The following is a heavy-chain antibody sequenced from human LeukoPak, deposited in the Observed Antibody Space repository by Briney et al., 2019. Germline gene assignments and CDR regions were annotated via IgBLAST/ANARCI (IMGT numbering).Heavy chain of an antibody. V-gene: IGHV4-34*01. CDR1: GGSFSGYY. CDR3: ARRVTMSAPTTPDSWLHP. CDR2: INHSGST. Sequence: SETLSLTCAVYGGSFSGYYWSWIRQPPGKGLEWIGEINHSGSTNYNPSLKSRVTISVDTSKNQFSLKLSSVTAADTAVYYCARRVTMSAPTTPDSWLHPWGQGTLVTVSS. J-gene: IGHJ5*02. D-gene: IGHD3-3*01.